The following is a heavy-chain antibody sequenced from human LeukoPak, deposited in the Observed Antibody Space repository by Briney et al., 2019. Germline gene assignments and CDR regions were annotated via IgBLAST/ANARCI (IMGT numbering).Heavy chain of an antibody. D-gene: IGHD3-10*01. CDR3: ARAGGYYGSGSFPEY. Sequence: GGSLRLSCAASGFTFSSYGMHWVRQAPGKGLEWVAVIWYDGSNKYYADSVKGRFTISRDNSKNTLYLQMNSLRAEDTAVYYCARAGGYYGSGSFPEYWDQGTLVTVSS. CDR1: GFTFSSYG. CDR2: IWYDGSNK. J-gene: IGHJ4*02. V-gene: IGHV3-33*01.